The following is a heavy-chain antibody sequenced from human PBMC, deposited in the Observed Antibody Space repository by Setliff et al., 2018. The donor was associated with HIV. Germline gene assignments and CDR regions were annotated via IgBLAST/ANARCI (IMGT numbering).Heavy chain of an antibody. D-gene: IGHD1-26*01. CDR2: IYYTGGI. Sequence: SETLSLTCSVSGGSISNHYWSWIRQPPGKGLEWIGYIYYTGGINYNPFLWSRASISMDKPRNYFSLEMASMTAADTAVYFCVRNHEWALGTWGQGLLVTVSS. V-gene: IGHV4-59*11. J-gene: IGHJ5*02. CDR3: VRNHEWALGT. CDR1: GGSISNHY.